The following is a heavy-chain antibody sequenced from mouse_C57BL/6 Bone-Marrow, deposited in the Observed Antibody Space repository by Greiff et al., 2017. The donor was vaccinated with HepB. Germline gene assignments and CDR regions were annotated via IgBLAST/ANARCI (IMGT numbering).Heavy chain of an antibody. CDR2: IYPGDGDT. J-gene: IGHJ3*01. V-gene: IGHV1-82*01. CDR3: SYYYGSSKGFAY. CDR1: GYAFSSSW. Sequence: QVQLKESGPELVKPGASVKISCKASGYAFSSSWMNWVKQRPGKGLEWIGRIYPGDGDTNYNGKFKGKATLTADKSSSTAYMQLSSLTSEDSAVYFCSYYYGSSKGFAYWGQGTLVTVSA. D-gene: IGHD1-1*01.